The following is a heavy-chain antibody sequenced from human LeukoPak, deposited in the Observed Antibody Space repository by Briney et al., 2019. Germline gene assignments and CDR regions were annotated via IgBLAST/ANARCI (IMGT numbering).Heavy chain of an antibody. CDR3: AREVAGQQLAQYYFDY. D-gene: IGHD6-13*01. V-gene: IGHV3-48*04. CDR1: GFTFSSYS. J-gene: IGHJ4*02. CDR2: ISSSSSTI. Sequence: PGGSLRLSCAASGFTFSSYSMNWVRQAPGKGLEWVSYISSSSSTIYYADSVKGRFTISRDNAKNSLYLQMNSLRAEDTAVYYCAREVAGQQLAQYYFDYWGQGTLVTVSS.